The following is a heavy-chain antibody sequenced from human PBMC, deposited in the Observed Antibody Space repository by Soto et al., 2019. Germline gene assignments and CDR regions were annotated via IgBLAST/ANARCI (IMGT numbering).Heavy chain of an antibody. CDR2: ISGPGGST. V-gene: IGHV3-23*01. D-gene: IGHD6-19*01. CDR1: GFTLSNYA. Sequence: EVQLLESVGGLVQPGGSLRLSCAASGFTLSNYAMTWVRQAAGKGLEWVSSISGPGGSTYYADSVQGRFTISRDNSKNTLFLQMNTLRAEDTALYYCARDERIAVAGTDNWGQGILVTVTS. J-gene: IGHJ4*02. CDR3: ARDERIAVAGTDN.